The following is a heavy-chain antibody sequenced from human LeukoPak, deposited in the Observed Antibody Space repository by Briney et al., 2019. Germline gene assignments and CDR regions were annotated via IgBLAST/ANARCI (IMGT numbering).Heavy chain of an antibody. D-gene: IGHD3-10*02. Sequence: SLRLSCAVSGFTLDDYAMHWVRQGPGKGLEWVSGTWNSGNIGYADSVKGRFTISRDNAKNSLYLQMNSLRAEDTAVYYCAELGITMIGGVWGKGTTVTISS. V-gene: IGHV3-9*01. CDR3: AELGITMIGGV. CDR1: GFTLDDYA. CDR2: TWNSGNI. J-gene: IGHJ6*04.